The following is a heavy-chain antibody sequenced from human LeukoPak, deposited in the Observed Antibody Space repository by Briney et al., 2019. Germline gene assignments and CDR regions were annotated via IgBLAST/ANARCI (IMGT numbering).Heavy chain of an antibody. D-gene: IGHD5-12*01. CDR3: AREGVVAVSYYFDN. CDR2: INHSGST. V-gene: IGHV4-34*01. J-gene: IGHJ4*02. Sequence: PSETLSLTCAVYGGSFSGYYWSWIRQPPGKGLEWIGEINHSGSTNYNPSLKSRVTISVDTSKNQFSLKLNPVTAADTAVYYCAREGVVAVSYYFDNWGQGTLVTVSS. CDR1: GGSFSGYY.